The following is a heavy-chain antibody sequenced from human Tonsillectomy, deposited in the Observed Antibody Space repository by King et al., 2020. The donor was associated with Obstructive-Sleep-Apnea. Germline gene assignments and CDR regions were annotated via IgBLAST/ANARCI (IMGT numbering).Heavy chain of an antibody. D-gene: IGHD5-18*01. V-gene: IGHV1-24*01. Sequence: QLVQSGAEVKKPGASVKVSCKVSGYTLTELSMHWVRQAPGKGLEWMGGFDPEDGETIYAQKFQGRVTMTEDTSTDTAYMELSSLRSEDTAVYYCATVGRGRVPTGYSYGYRFWGQGTLVTVSS. CDR1: GYTLTELS. CDR3: ATVGRGRVPTGYSYGYRF. CDR2: FDPEDGET. J-gene: IGHJ4*02.